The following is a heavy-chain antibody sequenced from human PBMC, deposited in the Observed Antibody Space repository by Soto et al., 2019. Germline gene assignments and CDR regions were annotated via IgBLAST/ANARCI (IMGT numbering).Heavy chain of an antibody. V-gene: IGHV4-59*02. Sequence: QVQLQESGPGLVKPSETLSLSCTVSGDSVSSYYWSWIRQLPARGLEWIGYIYISGNTNYNPSLKSRVTISRDTSKNQFSLNLKSVTAADTAVYYVSRGVLRYYHYGMDVWGQGSTVTVSS. CDR2: IYISGNT. J-gene: IGHJ6*01. CDR1: GDSVSSYY. CDR3: SRGVLRYYHYGMDV.